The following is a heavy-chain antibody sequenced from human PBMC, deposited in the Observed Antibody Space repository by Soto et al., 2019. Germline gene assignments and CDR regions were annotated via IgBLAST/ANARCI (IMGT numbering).Heavy chain of an antibody. D-gene: IGHD6-13*01. CDR2: IKQDGSEK. Sequence: GSLRLSCAASGFTFSSYWMSWVRQAPGKGLEWVANIKQDGSEKYYVDSVKGRFTISRDNAKNSLYLQMNSLRAEDTAVYYCAREKYSSSWYSPSFYYYGMDVWGQGTTVTVSS. CDR1: GFTFSSYW. V-gene: IGHV3-7*03. J-gene: IGHJ6*02. CDR3: AREKYSSSWYSPSFYYYGMDV.